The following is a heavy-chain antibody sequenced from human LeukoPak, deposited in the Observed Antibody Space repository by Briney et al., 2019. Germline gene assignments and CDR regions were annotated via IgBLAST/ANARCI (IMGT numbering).Heavy chain of an antibody. Sequence: ASVRVSCKASGYTFTTYDIDWVRQATGQGVEWVGWMNPNGGNTRYTQKLQGRVTMSRNTSISTAYMEPNNHTSADTAVYYCARRIRGAPTDHWGQGTPVTVSS. D-gene: IGHD3-10*01. CDR3: ARRIRGAPTDH. V-gene: IGHV1-8*01. CDR1: GYTFTTYD. J-gene: IGHJ4*02. CDR2: MNPNGGNT.